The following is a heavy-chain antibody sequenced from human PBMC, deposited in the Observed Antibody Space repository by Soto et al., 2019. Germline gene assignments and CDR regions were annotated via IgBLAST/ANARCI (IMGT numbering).Heavy chain of an antibody. D-gene: IGHD2-2*01. J-gene: IGHJ4*02. CDR3: AKERVVPAAKYYFDY. CDR2: ISYDGSNK. CDR1: GFTFSGYG. Sequence: GGSLRLSCASSGFTFSGYGMRLVRQAPGKGLEWVAVISYDGSNKYYADSVKGRFTISRDNSKNTLYLQMNSLRAEDTAVYYCAKERVVPAAKYYFDYWGQGTLVTVSS. V-gene: IGHV3-30*18.